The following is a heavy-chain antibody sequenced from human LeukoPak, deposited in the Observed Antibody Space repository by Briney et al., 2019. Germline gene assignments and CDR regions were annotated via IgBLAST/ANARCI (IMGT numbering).Heavy chain of an antibody. CDR1: GGSISSSSYY. V-gene: IGHV4-39*02. CDR3: ARETTYYYDSSGYYEFDY. J-gene: IGHJ4*02. Sequence: SETLSLTCAVSGGSISSSSYYWGWIRQPPGKGLEWIGSIYYSGSTYYNPSLKSRVTISVDTSKNQFSLKLSSVTAADTAVYYCARETTYYYDSSGYYEFDYWGQGTLVTVSS. CDR2: IYYSGST. D-gene: IGHD3-22*01.